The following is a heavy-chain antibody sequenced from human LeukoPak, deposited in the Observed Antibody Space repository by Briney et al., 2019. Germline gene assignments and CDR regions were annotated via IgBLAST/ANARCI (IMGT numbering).Heavy chain of an antibody. Sequence: GGSLRLSCAASGFTVSSNYMSWVRQAPGKGLEWVSVIYSGGSTYYADSVKGRFTISRDNSKNTLYLQVNSLRAEDTAVYYCAREYSGYEYYFDYWGQGALVTVSS. V-gene: IGHV3-66*01. D-gene: IGHD5-12*01. CDR2: IYSGGST. CDR3: AREYSGYEYYFDY. CDR1: GFTVSSNY. J-gene: IGHJ4*02.